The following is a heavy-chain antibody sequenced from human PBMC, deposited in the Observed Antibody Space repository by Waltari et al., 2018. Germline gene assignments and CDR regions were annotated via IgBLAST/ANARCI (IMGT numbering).Heavy chain of an antibody. CDR1: GFIVSSNY. J-gene: IGHJ4*02. Sequence: EVQLVETGGGLIQPGGSLRLSCAASGFIVSSNYMSWVRQAPGKGLEWVSVIYSGGSTYYADSVKGRFTISRDNSKNTLYLQMNSLRAEDTAVYYCAREGPAGLYYFDYWGQGTLVTVSS. CDR2: IYSGGST. CDR3: AREGPAGLYYFDY. D-gene: IGHD3-10*01. V-gene: IGHV3-53*02.